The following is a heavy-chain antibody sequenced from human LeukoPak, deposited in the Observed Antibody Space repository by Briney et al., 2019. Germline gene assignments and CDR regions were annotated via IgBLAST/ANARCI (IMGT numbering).Heavy chain of an antibody. CDR1: GDSISSSSSYY. Sequence: SETLSVTCTVSGDSISSSSSYYWGWIRQPPGKGLEWIGTIYYSGVTYYSPSLRSRVTVSLDTSKNQFSLKLSSVTAADTAVYYCARSFPGPDAFDIWGQGTMVTVSS. D-gene: IGHD3-10*01. J-gene: IGHJ3*02. CDR2: IYYSGVT. CDR3: ARSFPGPDAFDI. V-gene: IGHV4-39*07.